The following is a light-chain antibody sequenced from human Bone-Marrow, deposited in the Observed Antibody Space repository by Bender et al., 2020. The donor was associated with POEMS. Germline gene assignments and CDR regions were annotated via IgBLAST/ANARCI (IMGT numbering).Light chain of an antibody. CDR3: QACDTYSVI. CDR2: QDT. Sequence: SYEVTQPPSVSVSPGQTASITCSGDDLGDKYVAWYQQKPGQSPVLVIYQDTKRPSGIPERFSGSNSGNTATLTISGTQAMGEADYYCQACDTYSVIFGGGTKLTVL. CDR1: DLGDKY. V-gene: IGLV3-1*01. J-gene: IGLJ2*01.